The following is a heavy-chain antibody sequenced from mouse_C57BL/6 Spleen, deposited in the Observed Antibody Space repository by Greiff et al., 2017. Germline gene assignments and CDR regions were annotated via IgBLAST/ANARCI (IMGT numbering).Heavy chain of an antibody. Sequence: QVQLQQPGAELVMPGASVKLSCKASGYTFTSYWMHWVKQRPGQGLEWIGEIDPSDSYTNYNQKFKGKSTLTVDKSSSTAYMQLSSLTSEDSAVYYCARPQSGYDGWAWFAYWGQGTLVTVSA. J-gene: IGHJ3*01. D-gene: IGHD2-2*01. V-gene: IGHV1-69*01. CDR1: GYTFTSYW. CDR2: IDPSDSYT. CDR3: ARPQSGYDGWAWFAY.